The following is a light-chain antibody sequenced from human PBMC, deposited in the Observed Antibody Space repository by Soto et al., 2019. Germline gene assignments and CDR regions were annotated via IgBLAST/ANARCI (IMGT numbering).Light chain of an antibody. CDR1: QSVGTN. J-gene: IGKJ5*01. Sequence: EVVMTQSPATLSMSPGERATLSCRASQSVGTNLAWYQQKPGQSPRLLMYGASTGATGIPARFSGSGSGTEFTLTISSLQSEDFATYFCQQSYMDPITFGQGTQLEI. CDR2: GAS. V-gene: IGKV3D-15*01. CDR3: QQSYMDPIT.